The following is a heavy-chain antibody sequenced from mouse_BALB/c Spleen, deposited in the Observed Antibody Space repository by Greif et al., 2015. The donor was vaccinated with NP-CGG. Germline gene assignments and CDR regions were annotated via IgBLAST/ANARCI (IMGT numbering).Heavy chain of an antibody. CDR1: GYSFTGYF. CDR3: GRGNYGNYEGAMDY. D-gene: IGHD2-1*01. J-gene: IGHJ4*01. CDR2: INPYNGDT. Sequence: EVKLMESGPELVKPGASVKISCKASGYSFTGYFMNWVKQSHGKSLEWIGRINPYNGDTFYNQKFKGKATLTVDKSSSTAHMELLSLTSEDSAVYYCGRGNYGNYEGAMDYWGQGTSVTVSS. V-gene: IGHV1-37*01.